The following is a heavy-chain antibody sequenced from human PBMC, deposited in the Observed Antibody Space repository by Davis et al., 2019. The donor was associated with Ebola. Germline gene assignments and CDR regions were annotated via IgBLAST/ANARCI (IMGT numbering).Heavy chain of an antibody. D-gene: IGHD1-26*01. CDR1: GFTFSSSS. Sequence: PGGSLRLSCAASGFTFSSSSMSWVRQAPGKGLEWVSTLSGSGGSTYYTDSVKGRFTVSRDNSKNTLYLQMNSLRAEDTAVYSCAKIVSGNYHDHWFFDLWGRGTLVTVSS. CDR2: LSGSGGST. V-gene: IGHV3-23*01. CDR3: AKIVSGNYHDHWFFDL. J-gene: IGHJ2*01.